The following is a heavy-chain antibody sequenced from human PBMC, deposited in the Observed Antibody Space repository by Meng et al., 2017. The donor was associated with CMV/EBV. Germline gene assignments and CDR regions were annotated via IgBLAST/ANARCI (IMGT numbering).Heavy chain of an antibody. D-gene: IGHD1-20*01. Sequence: GESLKISCAASGFTFSTYAMHWVRQAPGKGLEWVAVISYDGSNEYYADSVKGRFTISRDNAKNSLYLQMNSLRAEDTALYYCAKDPSPSITGTPGYYYYGMDVWGQGTTVTVSS. J-gene: IGHJ6*02. V-gene: IGHV3-30*04. CDR2: ISYDGSNE. CDR1: GFTFSTYA. CDR3: AKDPSPSITGTPGYYYYGMDV.